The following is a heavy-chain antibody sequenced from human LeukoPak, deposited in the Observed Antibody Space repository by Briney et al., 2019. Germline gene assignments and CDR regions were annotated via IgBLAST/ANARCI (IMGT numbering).Heavy chain of an antibody. CDR3: ARNPRLDIGRDYYYYYMDV. V-gene: IGHV1-2*02. CDR2: INPNSGGT. D-gene: IGHD5-12*01. Sequence: ASVKVSCKASGYTFTGYYMHWVRQAPGQGLEWMGWINPNSGGTNYAQKFQGRVTMTRDTSISAAYMELSRLRSDDTAVYYCARNPRLDIGRDYYYYYMDVWGKGTTVTVSS. CDR1: GYTFTGYY. J-gene: IGHJ6*03.